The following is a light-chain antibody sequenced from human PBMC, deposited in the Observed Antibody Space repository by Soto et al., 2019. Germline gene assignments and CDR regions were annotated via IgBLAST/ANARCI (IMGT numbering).Light chain of an antibody. V-gene: IGKV3-20*01. CDR1: QSVSSSA. CDR2: GAS. CDR3: QYYGTSPHT. Sequence: EIGLTQSPGTLSLSPGERATLSCRASQSVSSSALAWYQQKPGQAPRRLIYGASSRATGIPDRFSGSGSGTDFTLTISRLEPEDFAVYYCQYYGTSPHTFGQGTKVEIK. J-gene: IGKJ1*01.